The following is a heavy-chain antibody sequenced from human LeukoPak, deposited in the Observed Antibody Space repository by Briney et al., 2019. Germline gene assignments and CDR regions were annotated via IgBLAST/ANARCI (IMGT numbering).Heavy chain of an antibody. J-gene: IGHJ4*02. D-gene: IGHD2-2*01. Sequence: GGSLRLSCAASGFTFSSYGMHWVRQAPGKGLEWVAFIRYDGSNKYYADSVKGRFTISRDNSKNTLYLQMNSLRAEDTAVYYCAKRACSSTSCYKALDYWGQGTLVTVSS. CDR3: AKRACSSTSCYKALDY. CDR1: GFTFSSYG. CDR2: IRYDGSNK. V-gene: IGHV3-30*02.